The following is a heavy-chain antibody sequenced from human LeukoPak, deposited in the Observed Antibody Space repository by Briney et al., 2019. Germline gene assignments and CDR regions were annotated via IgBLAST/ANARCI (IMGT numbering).Heavy chain of an antibody. J-gene: IGHJ4*02. CDR3: ARGRYKWLLGY. Sequence: GASLRLSCAASGFTFSSYDMHWVRQVPGNGLDLVAVISYDGSNKYYADSVKGRFTISRDNSKNTLYLQMNSLRAEDTAVYYCARGRYKWLLGYWGQGTLVTVSS. CDR2: ISYDGSNK. D-gene: IGHD3-22*01. V-gene: IGHV3-30*04. CDR1: GFTFSSYD.